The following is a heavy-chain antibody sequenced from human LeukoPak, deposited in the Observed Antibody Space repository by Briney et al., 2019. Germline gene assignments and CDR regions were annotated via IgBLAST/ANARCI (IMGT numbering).Heavy chain of an antibody. CDR1: GGSFSGYY. V-gene: IGHV4-34*01. J-gene: IGHJ4*02. D-gene: IGHD1-26*01. CDR3: ARDSGSYNGGYY. CDR2: INHSGST. Sequence: PSETLSLTCAVYGGSFSGYYWSWIRQPPGKGLEWIGEINHSGSTNYNPSLKSRVTISVDTSKNQFSLKLSSVTAADTAVYYCARDSGSYNGGYYWGQGTLVTVSS.